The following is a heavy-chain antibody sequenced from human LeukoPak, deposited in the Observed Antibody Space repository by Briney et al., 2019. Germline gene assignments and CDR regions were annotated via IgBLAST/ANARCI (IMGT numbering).Heavy chain of an antibody. V-gene: IGHV7-4-1*02. J-gene: IGHJ4*02. CDR1: GYTFSAYY. Sequence: VASVKVSCKASGYTFSAYYIHWVRQAPGQGLEWMGWINTNTGNPTYAQGFTRRFVFSLDTSVSTAYLQISSLKAEDTAVYYCARKLGPNYYGSGSYYLFDYWGQGTLVTVSS. CDR2: INTNTGNP. CDR3: ARKLGPNYYGSGSYYLFDY. D-gene: IGHD3-10*01.